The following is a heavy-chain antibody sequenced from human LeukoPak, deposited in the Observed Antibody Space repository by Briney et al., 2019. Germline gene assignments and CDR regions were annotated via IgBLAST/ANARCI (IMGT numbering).Heavy chain of an antibody. CDR1: GFTFSSYW. Sequence: PGGSLRLSCAASGFTFSSYWMHWVRQAPGKGLVWVSRIKSDGSTNYADSVKGRFTISRDNAKNKVYLQMNSLRAEDTGVYYCARAPSEIRGYYREYFRHWGQGTLVTVSS. D-gene: IGHD3-22*01. V-gene: IGHV3-74*01. CDR3: ARAPSEIRGYYREYFRH. J-gene: IGHJ1*01. CDR2: IKSDGST.